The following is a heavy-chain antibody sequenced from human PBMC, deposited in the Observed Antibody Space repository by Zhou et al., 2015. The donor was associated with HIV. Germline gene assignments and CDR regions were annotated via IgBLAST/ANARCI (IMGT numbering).Heavy chain of an antibody. CDR2: INPSGGST. V-gene: IGHV1-46*01. CDR1: GYTFSSSY. D-gene: IGHD1-1*01. J-gene: IGHJ6*02. Sequence: QVQLVQSGAEVKKPGASVRVSCKASGYTFSSSYIHWVRQAPGQGLEWLGVINPSGGSTAYAQKFQGRVAVTRDTSTSTVYMELSSLRSEDTAVYYCARRSGDYYHGMDVWAKGPRSPSP. CDR3: ARRSGDYYHGMDV.